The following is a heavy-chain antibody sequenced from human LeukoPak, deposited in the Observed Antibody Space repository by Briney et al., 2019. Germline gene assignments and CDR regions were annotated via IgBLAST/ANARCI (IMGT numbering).Heavy chain of an antibody. Sequence: ASVKVSFKASGYSFTDYYIHWVRQAPGQGLQWMGWINPSTDGTNYAQKFQGRVTVTRDTSINTAYMELSRLTSDDTAVFYCARSLVAGTVFDLWGQGTLVTVSS. CDR3: ARSLVAGTVFDL. D-gene: IGHD6-19*01. V-gene: IGHV1-2*02. CDR2: INPSTDGT. CDR1: GYSFTDYY. J-gene: IGHJ5*02.